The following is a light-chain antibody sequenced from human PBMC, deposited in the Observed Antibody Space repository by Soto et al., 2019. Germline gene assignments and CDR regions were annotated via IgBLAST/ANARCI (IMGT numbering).Light chain of an antibody. CDR1: QCVSNHF. CDR3: QQYGGSPRT. Sequence: EIVLTLSRLTVPLSRGKRATLSYRPSQCVSNHFLPGHQQTPRQAPRLLIYGAPLRATGIPDRFSGSGSGTDFTLTISRLEPEYFAVYYCQQYGGSPRTFGQGTKVDIK. CDR2: GAP. J-gene: IGKJ1*01. V-gene: IGKV3-20*01.